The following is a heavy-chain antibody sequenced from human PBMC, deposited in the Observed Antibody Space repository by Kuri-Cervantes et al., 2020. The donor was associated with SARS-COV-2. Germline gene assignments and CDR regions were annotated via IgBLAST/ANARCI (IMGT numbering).Heavy chain of an antibody. J-gene: IGHJ4*02. CDR2: IIPILGRT. V-gene: IGHV1-69*13. CDR3: ARGVAVAGYYYFDY. CDR1: GVTISNSA. Sequence: SVKVSCKASGVTISNSAIHWVRHAPGQGLEWVGGIIPILGRTYFAQRFQDRVTITADESASTAYMDLSSLTSDDTAAYYCARGVAVAGYYYFDYWGQGTLVTVSS. D-gene: IGHD6-19*01.